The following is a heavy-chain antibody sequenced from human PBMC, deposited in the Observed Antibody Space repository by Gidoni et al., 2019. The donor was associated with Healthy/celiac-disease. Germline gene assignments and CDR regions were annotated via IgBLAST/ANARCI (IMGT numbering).Heavy chain of an antibody. CDR3: ARGGYGSGWYIGAY. CDR2: INSDGSRT. V-gene: IGHV3-74*01. CDR1: GFTFSSYW. D-gene: IGHD6-19*01. J-gene: IGHJ4*02. Sequence: EVQLVESGGGLVQPGGSLRLSCAASGFTFSSYWMHWVRQAPGKGLVWVSSINSDGSRTSYADSVKGRFTISRDNAKNTLYLQMNSLRAEDTAVYYCARGGYGSGWYIGAYWGQGTLVTVSS.